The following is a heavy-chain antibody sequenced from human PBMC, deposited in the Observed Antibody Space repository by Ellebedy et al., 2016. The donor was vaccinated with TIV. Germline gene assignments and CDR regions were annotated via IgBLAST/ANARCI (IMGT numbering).Heavy chain of an antibody. D-gene: IGHD2-2*01. CDR3: ARDLEDCSSTSCYPDY. CDR2: INPNSGGT. Sequence: ASVKVSXXASGYTFTGYYMHWVRQAPGQGLEWMGWINPNSGGTNYAQKFQGRVTMTRDTSISTAYMELSRLRSDDTAVYYCARDLEDCSSTSCYPDYWGQGTLVTVSS. J-gene: IGHJ4*02. V-gene: IGHV1-2*02. CDR1: GYTFTGYY.